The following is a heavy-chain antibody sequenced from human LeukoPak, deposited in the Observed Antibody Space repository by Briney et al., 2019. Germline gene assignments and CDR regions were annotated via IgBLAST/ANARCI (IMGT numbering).Heavy chain of an antibody. CDR1: GYSISSGYY. CDR2: IYHSGST. V-gene: IGHV4-38-2*02. J-gene: IGHJ4*02. Sequence: SETLSLTCAVSGYSISSGYYWGWIRQPPGKGLEWIGSIYHSGSTYYNPSLKGRVTISVDTSKNQFSLKLSSVTAADTAAYYCIRDRSDFWSGYYTGSYFDYGGQGTLVTVSS. D-gene: IGHD3-3*01. CDR3: IRDRSDFWSGYYTGSYFDY.